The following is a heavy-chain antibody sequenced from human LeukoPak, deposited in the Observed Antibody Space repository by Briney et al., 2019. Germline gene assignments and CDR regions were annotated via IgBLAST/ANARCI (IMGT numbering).Heavy chain of an antibody. Sequence: GGSLRLSCVASGFIFSTYGLHGVRQSPGRGLEWVAVIWYDGSQRYYADSVKGRFTISRDDSQNTIYLQMDSLRAEDTAVYYCATSSPRNYFDHWGQGTLVTVSS. D-gene: IGHD1-14*01. CDR1: GFIFSTYG. V-gene: IGHV3-33*01. CDR3: ATSSPRNYFDH. CDR2: IWYDGSQR. J-gene: IGHJ4*02.